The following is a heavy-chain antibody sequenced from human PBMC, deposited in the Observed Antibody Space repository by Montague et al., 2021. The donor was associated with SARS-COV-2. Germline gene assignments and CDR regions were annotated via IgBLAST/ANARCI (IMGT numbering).Heavy chain of an antibody. V-gene: IGHV3-7*01. Sequence: SLRLSCAASGLAISMYWMTWVRQAPGKGLEWVANIKQDGGETYYADSVKGRFSISRDNTKNSLYLQLNSLRADDTAVYYCGFNSVAGAGDSLGQGTLVTVSS. CDR3: GFNSVAGAGDS. J-gene: IGHJ4*02. D-gene: IGHD6-13*01. CDR2: IKQDGGET. CDR1: GLAISMYW.